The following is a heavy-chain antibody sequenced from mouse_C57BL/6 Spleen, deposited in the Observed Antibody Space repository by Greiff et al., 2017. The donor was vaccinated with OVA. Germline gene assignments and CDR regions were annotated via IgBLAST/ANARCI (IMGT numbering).Heavy chain of an antibody. CDR1: GYTFTSYW. CDR2: IDPSDSYT. CDR3: AREGYYGSRRGDY. Sequence: QVQLQQSGAELVKPGASVKLSCKASGYTFTSYWMQWVKQRPGQGLEWIGEIDPSDSYTNYNQKFKGKATLTVDTSSSTAYMQLSSLTSEDSAVYYCAREGYYGSRRGDYWGQGTTLTVSS. J-gene: IGHJ2*01. D-gene: IGHD1-1*01. V-gene: IGHV1-50*01.